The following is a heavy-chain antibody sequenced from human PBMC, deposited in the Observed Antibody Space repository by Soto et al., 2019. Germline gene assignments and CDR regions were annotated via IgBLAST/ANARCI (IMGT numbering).Heavy chain of an antibody. CDR3: ARSGYSDGPNPLLY. V-gene: IGHV4-31*03. J-gene: IGHJ4*02. Sequence: SETLSLTCTVSGGSISSGGYYWSWIRQQQGKGLEWIGYIYYSRSTYYNPSLKSRVTISVDTSKNQFSLKLSSVTAADTVVYYCARSGYSDGPNPLLYWGQGTLVTVSS. D-gene: IGHD5-18*01. CDR1: GGSISSGGYY. CDR2: IYYSRST.